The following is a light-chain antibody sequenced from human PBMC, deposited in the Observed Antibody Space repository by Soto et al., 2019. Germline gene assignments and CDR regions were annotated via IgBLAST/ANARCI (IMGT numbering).Light chain of an antibody. J-gene: IGKJ4*01. CDR1: QSVSSY. V-gene: IGKV3-15*01. CDR2: GAS. CDR3: QQYSKWPLT. Sequence: EIVMTQSPATLSVSPGERVTLSCRSSQSVSSYLAWYQQKPGQAPRLLLYGASTVSTGIPARFSGSGSGTEFILTISSLQSEDFAVYYCQQYSKWPLTFGGGTKVEIK.